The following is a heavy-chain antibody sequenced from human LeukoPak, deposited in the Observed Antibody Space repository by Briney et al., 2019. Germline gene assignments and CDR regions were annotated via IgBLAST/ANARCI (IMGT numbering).Heavy chain of an antibody. Sequence: SETLSLTCAVYGGSFSGYYWSWIRQPPGKGLEWIGEINHSGSTNYNPSLKSRVTISVDTSKNQFSLKLSSVTAADTAVYYCARHVRPGYCSGGSCYGWFDPWGQGTLVTVSS. J-gene: IGHJ5*02. V-gene: IGHV4-34*01. CDR1: GGSFSGYY. CDR2: INHSGST. CDR3: ARHVRPGYCSGGSCYGWFDP. D-gene: IGHD2-15*01.